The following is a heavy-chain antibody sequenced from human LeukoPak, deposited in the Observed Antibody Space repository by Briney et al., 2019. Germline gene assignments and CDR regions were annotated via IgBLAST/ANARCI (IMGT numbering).Heavy chain of an antibody. CDR2: IYSSGST. CDR1: GGSVSSGSYY. V-gene: IGHV4-61*02. J-gene: IGHJ5*02. D-gene: IGHD5-18*01. CDR3: ARGGGYSYWNWFDP. Sequence: SETLSLTCTVSGGSVSSGSYYWSWIRQPAGKGLEWIGRIYSSGSTDYNPALKSRVSMSVDTSKNQFSLKLSSVTAADTAVYYCARGGGYSYWNWFDPWGQGTLITVSS.